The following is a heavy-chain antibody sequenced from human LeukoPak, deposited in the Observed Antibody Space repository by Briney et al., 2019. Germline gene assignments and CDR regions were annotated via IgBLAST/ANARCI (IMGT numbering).Heavy chain of an antibody. Sequence: GGSLRLSCRASGFVFRHYWMLWVRQVPGKGLEWVARTNLDGSDTIYADSVWGRFFISRDNAKNTLYLQMNSRRAQDTAVYYCTRCLPMVRSRIMDVWGQGTTVTVSS. CDR2: TNLDGSDT. D-gene: IGHD3-10*01. CDR3: TRCLPMVRSRIMDV. V-gene: IGHV3-74*01. J-gene: IGHJ6*02. CDR1: GFVFRHYW.